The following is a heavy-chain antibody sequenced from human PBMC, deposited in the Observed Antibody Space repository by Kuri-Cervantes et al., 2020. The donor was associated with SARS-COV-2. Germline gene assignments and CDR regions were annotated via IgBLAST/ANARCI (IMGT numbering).Heavy chain of an antibody. CDR3: ARVQTLPAAISGTLSRGQYYYYYYYMDV. J-gene: IGHJ6*03. Sequence: ASVKVSCKASGYTFTGYYMHWVRQAPGQGLEWMGWINPNSGNTGYAQKFQGRVTITRNTSISTAYMELSSLRSEDTAVYYCARVQTLPAAISGTLSRGQYYYYYYYMDVWGKGTTVTVSS. CDR2: INPNSGNT. D-gene: IGHD2-2*01. CDR1: GYTFTGYY. V-gene: IGHV1-8*03.